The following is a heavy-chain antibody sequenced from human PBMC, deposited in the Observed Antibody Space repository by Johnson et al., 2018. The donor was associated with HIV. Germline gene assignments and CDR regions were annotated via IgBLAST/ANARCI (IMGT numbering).Heavy chain of an antibody. CDR3: AKVGGTTILRDAFDI. D-gene: IGHD1-1*01. V-gene: IGHV3-30*18. J-gene: IGHJ3*02. CDR2: ISYDGSTI. CDR1: AFTFSSYG. Sequence: QVQLVESGGGGVQPGRSLRLSCAASAFTFSSYGRHWVRQAPGKGLEWVAVISYDGSTIYYAVSVKGRFTISRDNSKNTLYLQMNSLRAADTAVYYCAKVGGTTILRDAFDIWGQGTMVTVSS.